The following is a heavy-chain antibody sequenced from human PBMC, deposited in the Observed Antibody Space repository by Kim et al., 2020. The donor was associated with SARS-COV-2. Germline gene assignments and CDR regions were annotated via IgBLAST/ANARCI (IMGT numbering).Heavy chain of an antibody. D-gene: IGHD2-2*01. J-gene: IGHJ6*02. Sequence: ASVKVSCKASGYTFTGYYMHWVRQAPGQGLEWMGRINPNSGGTNYAQKFQGRVTMTRDTSISTAYMELSRLRSDDTAVYYCARVIVVVPAATNYYYYGMDVWGQGTTVTVSS. CDR3: ARVIVVVPAATNYYYYGMDV. V-gene: IGHV1-2*06. CDR1: GYTFTGYY. CDR2: INPNSGGT.